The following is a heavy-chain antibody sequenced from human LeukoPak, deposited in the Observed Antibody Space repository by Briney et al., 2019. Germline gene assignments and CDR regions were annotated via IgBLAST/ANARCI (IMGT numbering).Heavy chain of an antibody. D-gene: IGHD6-13*01. CDR3: ARVYYSSSYDYWYFDL. V-gene: IGHV4-59*01. Sequence: SETLSLTCSVSGGSISSCYWSWIRQPPGKGLKWIGYIYYSGSTNYNPSLKSRVAISVDTSKNKFSLKLSSVTAADTAVYYCARVYYSSSYDYWYFDLWGRGTLVTVSS. CDR2: IYYSGST. J-gene: IGHJ2*01. CDR1: GGSISSCY.